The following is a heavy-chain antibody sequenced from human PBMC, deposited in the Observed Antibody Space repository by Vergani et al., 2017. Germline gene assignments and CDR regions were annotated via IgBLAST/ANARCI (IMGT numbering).Heavy chain of an antibody. Sequence: EVQLVESGGALVQPGGSLRLSCAASGFTFSSYWMHWVRQAPGKGLVWVSRINSDGGSTTYADSVKGRFTISRDNAKTTLYLQMNSLRAEDTAVDYCARFVYFYYALDVWGQGTTVTVS. D-gene: IGHD3-10*01. J-gene: IGHJ6*02. CDR1: GFTFSSYW. V-gene: IGHV3-74*02. CDR3: ARFVYFYYALDV. CDR2: INSDGGST.